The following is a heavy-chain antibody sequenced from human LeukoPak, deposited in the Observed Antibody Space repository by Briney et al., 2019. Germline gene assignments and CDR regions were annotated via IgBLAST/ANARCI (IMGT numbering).Heavy chain of an antibody. J-gene: IGHJ6*02. V-gene: IGHV3-11*03. CDR1: GFTFSDYY. CDR3: ARRYCSSTSCYPYGMDV. Sequence: GGSLRLSCAASGFTFSDYYMSWIRQAPGKRLEWVSYISSRSSYTTYADSVKGRFTISRDNAKNSLYLQMNSLRAEDTTVYYCARRYCSSTSCYPYGMDVWGQGTTVTVSS. CDR2: ISSRSSYT. D-gene: IGHD2-2*01.